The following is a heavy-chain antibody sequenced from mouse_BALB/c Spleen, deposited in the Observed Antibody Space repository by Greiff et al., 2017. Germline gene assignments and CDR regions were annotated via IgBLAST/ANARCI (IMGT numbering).Heavy chain of an antibody. Sequence: VQLQQPGAELVKPGTSVKLSCKASGYNFTSYWINWVKLRPGQGLEWIGDIYPGSGSTNYNEKFKSKATLTVDTSSSTAYMQLSSLASEDAALYDCARVTTATWCAMDYWGQGTSVTVSS. CDR3: ARVTTATWCAMDY. J-gene: IGHJ4*01. CDR2: IYPGSGST. D-gene: IGHD1-2*01. V-gene: IGHV1-55*01. CDR1: GYNFTSYW.